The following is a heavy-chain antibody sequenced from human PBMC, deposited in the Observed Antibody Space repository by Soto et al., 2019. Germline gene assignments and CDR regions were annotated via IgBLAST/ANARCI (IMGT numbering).Heavy chain of an antibody. Sequence: QVQLVQSGAAVKKPGSSVKVSCKASGGTFSSYAISWVRQAPGQGLEWMGGIIPIFGTANYAQKFQGRVTITADESTSXXYXEXXSLRSEDTAVYYCARESTYYDILTGYYQGVGWFDPWGQGTLVTVSS. CDR3: ARESTYYDILTGYYQGVGWFDP. D-gene: IGHD3-9*01. J-gene: IGHJ5*02. CDR1: GGTFSSYA. CDR2: IIPIFGTA. V-gene: IGHV1-69*12.